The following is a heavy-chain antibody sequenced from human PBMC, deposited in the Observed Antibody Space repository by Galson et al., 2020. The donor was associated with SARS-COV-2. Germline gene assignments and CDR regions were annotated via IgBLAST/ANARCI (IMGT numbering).Heavy chain of an antibody. CDR2: VGASGDTT. Sequence: GGSLRLSCEAPGFGFAAYAMAWVRQAPGKGLEWVSSVGASGDTTLYADSVKGRFIISRDNSKSTVHLQLNSPRVEDTALYYCAKSFPSRREVLSGSGWEYFFDTWGQGVVVTISS. CDR1: GFGFAAYA. CDR3: AKSFPSRREVLSGSGWEYFFDT. J-gene: IGHJ4*02. D-gene: IGHD6-19*01. V-gene: IGHV3-23*01.